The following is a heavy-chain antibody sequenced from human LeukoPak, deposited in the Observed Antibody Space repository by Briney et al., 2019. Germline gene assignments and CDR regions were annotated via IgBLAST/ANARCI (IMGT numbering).Heavy chain of an antibody. V-gene: IGHV4-39*07. CDR3: VSETLSSAHY. Sequence: SETLSLTCTVSGGSMSSGDYYWAWVRQPPGKGLEWIGSISYSGRTFYKPSLTSRVAMSMDASKSQFSLRLSSVTAADTAVYYCVSETLSSAHYWVQGTLVTVSS. D-gene: IGHD6-6*01. J-gene: IGHJ4*02. CDR2: ISYSGRT. CDR1: GGSMSSGDYY.